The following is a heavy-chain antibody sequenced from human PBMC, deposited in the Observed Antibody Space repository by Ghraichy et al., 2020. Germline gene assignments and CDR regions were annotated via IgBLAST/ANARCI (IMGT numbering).Heavy chain of an antibody. Sequence: SETLSLACTVSGGSFSSYYWNWIRQPPGKGLEWIGYIYYSGSTNYNSSLKSRVTISVDPSKNQFSLKLSSVTAADTAVYYCARGVVPSATKYGLDVWGQGTRVPVSS. J-gene: IGHJ6*02. CDR1: GGSFSSYY. V-gene: IGHV4-59*01. CDR3: ARGVVPSATKYGLDV. D-gene: IGHD2-2*01. CDR2: IYYSGST.